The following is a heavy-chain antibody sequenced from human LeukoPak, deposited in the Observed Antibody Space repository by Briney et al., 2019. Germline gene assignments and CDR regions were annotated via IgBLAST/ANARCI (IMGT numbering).Heavy chain of an antibody. CDR1: GFTFSSYS. CDR2: INSSSSYI. CDR3: ARVPDYYDSSGHHFYGMDV. V-gene: IGHV3-21*01. D-gene: IGHD3-22*01. Sequence: GGSLRLSCAASGFTFSSYSMNWVRQAPGKGLEWVSSINSSSSYIYYADSVKGRFTISRDNAKNSLYLQMNSLRAEDTAVYYCARVPDYYDSSGHHFYGMDVWGQGTTVTVSS. J-gene: IGHJ6*02.